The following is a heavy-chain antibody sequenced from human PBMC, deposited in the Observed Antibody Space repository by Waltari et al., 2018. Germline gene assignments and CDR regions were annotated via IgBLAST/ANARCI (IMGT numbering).Heavy chain of an antibody. V-gene: IGHV3-7*01. J-gene: IGHJ4*02. CDR1: GFPFGTQW. Sequence: EVQLVESGGGLVQPGGSLRLPSPASGFPFGTQWMSWVRQAPGKGLGWVANIKEDGSEIYYVDSVKGRFTISRDNPKNSLYLQMNSLRVDDTAVYYCARNRAITYWGQGTQVTVSS. D-gene: IGHD1-20*01. CDR3: ARNRAITY. CDR2: IKEDGSEI.